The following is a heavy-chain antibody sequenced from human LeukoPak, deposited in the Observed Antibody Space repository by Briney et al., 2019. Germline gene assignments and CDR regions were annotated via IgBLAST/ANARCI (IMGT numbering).Heavy chain of an antibody. Sequence: SETLSLTCTVPGGSISSYYWSWIRQPPGKGLEWIGYIYYSGSTNYNPSLKSRVTISVDTSKNQFSLKLSSVTAADTAVYYCARDSRIYGMDVWGQGTTVTVSS. J-gene: IGHJ6*02. CDR2: IYYSGST. CDR1: GGSISSYY. V-gene: IGHV4-59*01. D-gene: IGHD2-15*01. CDR3: ARDSRIYGMDV.